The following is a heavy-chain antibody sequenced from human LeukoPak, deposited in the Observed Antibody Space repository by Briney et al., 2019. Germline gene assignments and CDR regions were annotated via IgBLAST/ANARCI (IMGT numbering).Heavy chain of an antibody. D-gene: IGHD5-18*01. Sequence: PSETLSLTCTVSGGSIRSYYWSWIRQPPGKGLEWIGYIYYSGSTNYNPSLKSRVTISVDTSKNQFSLKLSSVTAADTAVYYCARDGYSYGTTMDVWGKGTTVTVSS. V-gene: IGHV4-59*01. CDR2: IYYSGST. J-gene: IGHJ6*03. CDR1: GGSIRSYY. CDR3: ARDGYSYGTTMDV.